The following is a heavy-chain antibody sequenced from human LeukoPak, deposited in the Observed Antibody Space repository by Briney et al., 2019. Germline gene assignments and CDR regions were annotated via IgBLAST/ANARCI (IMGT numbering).Heavy chain of an antibody. Sequence: SETLSLTCSVSGGSISSHYWSWMRQPPGKGLEWIGYIYYTGSTDYNPSLKSRVTISVDTSKDQFSLKLSSVTAADTAVYYCARGSGSYPYYFDYWGQGTLVTVS. CDR1: GGSISSHY. CDR3: ARGSGSYPYYFDY. J-gene: IGHJ4*02. CDR2: IYYTGST. D-gene: IGHD1-26*01. V-gene: IGHV4-59*11.